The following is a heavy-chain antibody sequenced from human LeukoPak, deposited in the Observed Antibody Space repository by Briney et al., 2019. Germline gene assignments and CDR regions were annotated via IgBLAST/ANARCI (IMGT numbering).Heavy chain of an antibody. CDR2: IRNSGDST. D-gene: IGHD3-22*01. CDR1: GFTFRNYA. Sequence: GGSLRLSCAASGFTFRNYAMSWVRQAPGKGLEWVSGIRNSGDSTDYADSVKGRFTISRDNSKNTLYLQMNSLRAEDTAVYFCVKVYYTIDCWGQGTLVTVSS. CDR3: VKVYYTIDC. J-gene: IGHJ4*02. V-gene: IGHV3-23*01.